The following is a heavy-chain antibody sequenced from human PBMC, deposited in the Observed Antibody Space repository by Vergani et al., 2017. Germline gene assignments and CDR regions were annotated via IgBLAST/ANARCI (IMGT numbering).Heavy chain of an antibody. D-gene: IGHD3-10*01. Sequence: QVQLVQSGAEVKKPGASVKVSCRASGYSFSSYDISWVRQATGQGLEWMGWMNPNSGTTGYAQKFQGRVTMTRNTSINTAYMELSRLSFEDAAVYYCAGRTDFPDYYVSSDYLRRKFDVWGKGTTVTVS. V-gene: IGHV1-8*01. CDR3: AGRTDFPDYYVSSDYLRRKFDV. CDR1: GYSFSSYD. CDR2: MNPNSGTT. J-gene: IGHJ6*03.